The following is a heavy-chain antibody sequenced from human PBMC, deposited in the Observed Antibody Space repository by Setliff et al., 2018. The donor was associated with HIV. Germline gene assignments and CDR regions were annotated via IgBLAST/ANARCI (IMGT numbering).Heavy chain of an antibody. V-gene: IGHV4-39*01. D-gene: IGHD5-18*01. J-gene: IGHJ5*02. Sequence: SETLSLTCIVAGGSLSSPTYYWAWIRQPPGKALEWIGSVNYGGTTYYNPSLKSRVTMSVGMSKNYFFLRLTSVTAADTAVYHCVGHGGEIQLWSGRGNWFDPWGQGILVTVSS. CDR1: GGSLSSPTYY. CDR3: VGHGGEIQLWSGRGNWFDP. CDR2: VNYGGTT.